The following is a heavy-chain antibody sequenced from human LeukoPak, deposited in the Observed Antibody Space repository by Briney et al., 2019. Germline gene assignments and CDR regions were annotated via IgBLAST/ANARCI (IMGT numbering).Heavy chain of an antibody. V-gene: IGHV3-23*01. Sequence: PGGSLRLSCAASGFTFSSYGMHWVRQAPGKGLEWVSTISGSGGSTYYADSVKGRFTISRDNSKNTLYLQMNSLRAEDTAVYYCAKLGYCSSTSCPGFDYWGQETLVTVSS. D-gene: IGHD2-2*01. J-gene: IGHJ4*02. CDR2: ISGSGGST. CDR3: AKLGYCSSTSCPGFDY. CDR1: GFTFSSYG.